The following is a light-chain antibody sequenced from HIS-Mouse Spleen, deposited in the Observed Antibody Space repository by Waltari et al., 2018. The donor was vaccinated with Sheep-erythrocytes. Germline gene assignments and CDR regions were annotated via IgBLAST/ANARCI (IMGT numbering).Light chain of an antibody. J-gene: IGLJ3*02. Sequence: QRVTISCSGSSSNIGSNTANWYQQLPGTAPKLLIYSNNQRPSGVPDRFSGSKSGTSASLAISGLQSEDEADYYCAAWDDSLNGPVFGGGTKLTVL. CDR1: SSNIGSNT. CDR3: AAWDDSLNGPV. V-gene: IGLV1-44*01. CDR2: SNN.